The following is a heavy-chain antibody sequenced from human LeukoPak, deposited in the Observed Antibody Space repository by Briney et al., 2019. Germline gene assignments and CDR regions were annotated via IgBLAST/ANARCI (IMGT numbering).Heavy chain of an antibody. J-gene: IGHJ4*02. Sequence: PGGSLRLSCAASEFTVSTNYMNWVRQAPGKGLEWVSVVYYDGNTYYADSVKGRFTISRDNSKNTLYLQMNSLRAEDTAVYYCATRHYDSSGFRWGQGTLVTVSS. CDR3: ATRHYDSSGFR. V-gene: IGHV3-53*05. CDR1: EFTVSTNY. CDR2: VYYDGNT. D-gene: IGHD3-22*01.